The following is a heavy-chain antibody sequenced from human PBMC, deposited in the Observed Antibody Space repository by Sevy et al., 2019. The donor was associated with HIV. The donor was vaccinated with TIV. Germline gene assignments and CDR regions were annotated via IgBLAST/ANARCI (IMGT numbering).Heavy chain of an antibody. V-gene: IGHV3-33*01. J-gene: IGHJ4*02. Sequence: GGSLRLSCVASGFTFSSYAMHWVRQAPGKGLEWVAVIWYDGSNKYYADSVKGRFTISRDNSKNTLYLQMDSLRAEDTAMYYCARGTNYYDRSGYFSMAYWDYWGQGALVTVSS. CDR1: GFTFSSYA. CDR2: IWYDGSNK. D-gene: IGHD3-22*01. CDR3: ARGTNYYDRSGYFSMAYWDY.